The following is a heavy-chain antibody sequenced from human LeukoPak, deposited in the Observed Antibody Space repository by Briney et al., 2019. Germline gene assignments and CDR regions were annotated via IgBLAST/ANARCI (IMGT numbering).Heavy chain of an antibody. D-gene: IGHD2-15*01. V-gene: IGHV3-7*01. J-gene: IGHJ4*02. CDR1: RFTLSNYW. CDR2: IKQDGSET. Sequence: GGSLRLSCAASRFTLSNYWMSWVRQAPGKGLEWVANIKQDGSETYYVDSVKGRFTISRDNAKNTLYLQMNSLRAEDTAVYYCARAVLPLDYWGQGTLVTVSS. CDR3: ARAVLPLDY.